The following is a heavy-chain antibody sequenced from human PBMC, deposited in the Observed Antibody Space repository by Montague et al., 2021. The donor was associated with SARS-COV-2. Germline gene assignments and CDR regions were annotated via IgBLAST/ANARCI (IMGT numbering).Heavy chain of an antibody. V-gene: IGHV3-15*01. CDR1: GFPFSSAW. D-gene: IGHD5-24*01. Sequence: SRSLSLSASGFPFSSAWMTWVRQSPGKGLEWVGRIKSKAVGGAIQYATSVKGRFTISRDDSENTLYLQMDSLTTEDTAVYYCTADFSDTAEQMAQTVLWGQGTLVTVSS. J-gene: IGHJ4*02. CDR2: IKSKAVGGAI. CDR3: TADFSDTAEQMAQTVL.